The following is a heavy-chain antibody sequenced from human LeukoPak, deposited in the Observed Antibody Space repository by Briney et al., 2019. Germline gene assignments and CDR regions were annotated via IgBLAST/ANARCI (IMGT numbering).Heavy chain of an antibody. J-gene: IGHJ6*03. Sequence: SETLSLTCTVSGGSISSYYWSWIRQPAGKGLEWIGRIYTSGSTNYNPSLKSRVTISVGKSKNQFSLKLSSVTAADTAVYYCARGGAVAGTRGSYYYYYYYMDVWGKGTTVTVSS. V-gene: IGHV4-4*07. CDR3: ARGGAVAGTRGSYYYYYYYMDV. D-gene: IGHD6-19*01. CDR1: GGSISSYY. CDR2: IYTSGST.